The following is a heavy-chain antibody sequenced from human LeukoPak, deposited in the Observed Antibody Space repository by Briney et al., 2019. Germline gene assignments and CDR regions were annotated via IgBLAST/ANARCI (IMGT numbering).Heavy chain of an antibody. CDR3: ARGPYGDHNFDY. CDR1: GFTFSSYW. J-gene: IGHJ4*02. V-gene: IGHV3-74*01. D-gene: IGHD4-17*01. Sequence: GGSLRLSCAASGFTFSSYWMHWVRQAPGKGLVWVSRINSDGSSTSYADSVKGRFTISRDNAKSTLYLQMNSLRAEDTAVYYCARGPYGDHNFDYWGQGTLVTVSS. CDR2: INSDGSST.